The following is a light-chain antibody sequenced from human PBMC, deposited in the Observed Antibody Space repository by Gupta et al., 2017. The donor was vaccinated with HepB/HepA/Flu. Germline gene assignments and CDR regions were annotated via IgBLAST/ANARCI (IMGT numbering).Light chain of an antibody. CDR1: QGISSY. Sequence: DIQLTQSPSFLSASVGDRVTITCRASQGISSYLAWYQQKPGKAPKLLIYAASTLQSGVPSRFSGSGSGTEFTLTISSLQPEDFATYYWQQLNSYLAPFGGGTKVEIK. J-gene: IGKJ4*01. V-gene: IGKV1-9*01. CDR3: QQLNSYLAP. CDR2: AAS.